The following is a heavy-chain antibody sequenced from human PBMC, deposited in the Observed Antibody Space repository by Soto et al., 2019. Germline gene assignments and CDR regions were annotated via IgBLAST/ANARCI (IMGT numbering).Heavy chain of an antibody. J-gene: IGHJ4*02. D-gene: IGHD3-22*01. V-gene: IGHV1-69*13. CDR1: GGTFSSYA. CDR2: IMPIFGTA. CDR3: AVPPSTYYYDSSGYQIDY. Sequence: SVKVSCKASGGTFSSYAISWVRQAPGQGLERMGGIMPIFGTANYAQKFQGRVTITADESTSRAYMELSSLRSEDTAVYYCAVPPSTYYYDSSGYQIDYWGQGTLVTVSS.